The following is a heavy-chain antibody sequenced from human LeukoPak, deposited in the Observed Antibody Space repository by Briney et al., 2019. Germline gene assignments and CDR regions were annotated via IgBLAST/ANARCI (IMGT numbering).Heavy chain of an antibody. D-gene: IGHD5-18*01. CDR2: TSSSGSTI. CDR1: GFTFSSYE. Sequence: GGSLRLSCAASGFTFSSYEMNWVRQAPGKGLEWVSYTSSSGSTIYYADSVKGRFTISRDNAKNSLYLQMNRLRAEGTAVYYWARDYGLLYSYGSYYFDYWGQGTLVTVSS. V-gene: IGHV3-48*03. CDR3: ARDYGLLYSYGSYYFDY. J-gene: IGHJ4*02.